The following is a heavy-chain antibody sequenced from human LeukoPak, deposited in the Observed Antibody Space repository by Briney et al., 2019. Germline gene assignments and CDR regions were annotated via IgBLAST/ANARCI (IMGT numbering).Heavy chain of an antibody. CDR2: INHSGST. Sequence: ASETLSLTCAVYGGSFSGYYWSWIRQPPGKGLEWIGEINHSGSTNYNPSLKSRVTISVDTSKNQFSLKLSSVTAADTAVYYCARRNPYYYGSGSLYFDYWGQGTLVTVSS. J-gene: IGHJ4*02. V-gene: IGHV4-34*01. CDR3: ARRNPYYYGSGSLYFDY. D-gene: IGHD3-10*01. CDR1: GGSFSGYY.